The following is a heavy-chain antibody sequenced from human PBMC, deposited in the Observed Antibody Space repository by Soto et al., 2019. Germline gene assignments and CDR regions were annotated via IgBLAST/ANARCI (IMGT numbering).Heavy chain of an antibody. J-gene: IGHJ3*02. D-gene: IGHD6-19*01. CDR3: ARPLGWRDAFDI. V-gene: IGHV3-7*01. CDR2: IKEDGSEK. Sequence: SLEWVANIKEDGSEKYYVDSARGRFTISTDNAKNSLYLQMNSLRAEDTAVYYCARPLGWRDAFDIWGQGTMVTVSS.